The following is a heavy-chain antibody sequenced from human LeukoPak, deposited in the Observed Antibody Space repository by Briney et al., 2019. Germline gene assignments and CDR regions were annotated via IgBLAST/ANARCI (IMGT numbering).Heavy chain of an antibody. D-gene: IGHD2-15*01. Sequence: ASVKVSCKASGYTFTSYGISWVRQAPGQGLEWMGWISAYNGNTNYAQKLQGRVTMTTDTSTSTAYMELRSLGSDDTAVYYCARDPTYCSGGSCYYTGYYYYGMDVWGQGTTVTVSS. CDR2: ISAYNGNT. V-gene: IGHV1-18*01. CDR1: GYTFTSYG. J-gene: IGHJ6*02. CDR3: ARDPTYCSGGSCYYTGYYYYGMDV.